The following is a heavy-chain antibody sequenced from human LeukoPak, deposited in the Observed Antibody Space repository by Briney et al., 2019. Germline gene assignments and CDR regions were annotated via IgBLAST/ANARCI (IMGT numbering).Heavy chain of an antibody. V-gene: IGHV1-2*04. CDR1: GYTFTGYY. J-gene: IGHJ3*02. CDR3: ARGGELRYFDWLLSGAFDI. D-gene: IGHD3-9*01. CDR2: INPNSGDT. Sequence: ASVKVSCKASGYTFTGYYMYWVRQAPGQGLEWMGWINPNSGDTNYAQKFQGWVTMTRDTSISTAYMELSRLRSDDTAVYYCARGGELRYFDWLLSGAFDIWGQGTMVTVSS.